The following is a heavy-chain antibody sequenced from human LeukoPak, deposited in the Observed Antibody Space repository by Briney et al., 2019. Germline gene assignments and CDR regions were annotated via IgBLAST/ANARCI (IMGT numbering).Heavy chain of an antibody. D-gene: IGHD2-15*01. V-gene: IGHV3-48*03. CDR1: GFTSSSYE. Sequence: GGSLRLSCAASGFTSSSYEMNWVRQAPGKGLEWVSYISSAGSSMYYADSVKGRFTISRDNAKNSLYLQMNSLRAEDTAVYYCARDIRITPSRDFGSWGQGTLVTVSS. CDR2: ISSAGSSM. J-gene: IGHJ4*02. CDR3: ARDIRITPSRDFGS.